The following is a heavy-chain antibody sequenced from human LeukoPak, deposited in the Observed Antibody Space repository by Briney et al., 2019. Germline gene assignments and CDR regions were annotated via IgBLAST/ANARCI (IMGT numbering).Heavy chain of an antibody. V-gene: IGHV1-69*05. CDR2: NIPIFGTA. D-gene: IGHD5-12*01. J-gene: IGHJ4*02. CDR3: ASGYSGYGPFDY. CDR1: GGTFNSYA. Sequence: ASVKGSCKASGGTFNSYAISWVRQAPGQGVEGMGRNIPIFGTAHYAQKFQGRVTITTDESTSTAYMELSSLRSEDTAVYYCASGYSGYGPFDYWGQGTLVTVSS.